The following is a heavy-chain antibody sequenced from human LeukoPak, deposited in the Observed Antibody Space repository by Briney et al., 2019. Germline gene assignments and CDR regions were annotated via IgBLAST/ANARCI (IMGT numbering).Heavy chain of an antibody. CDR1: GFTFSSYG. CDR2: ISYDGSNK. J-gene: IGHJ6*02. V-gene: IGHV3-30*03. Sequence: PGGSLRLSCAASGFTFSSYGMHWVRQAPGKGLEWVAVISYDGSNKYYADSVKGRFTISRDNSKNTLYLQMNSLRAEDTAVYYCARDRYYYDSSGYWGFTGNYYYYGMDVRGQGTTVTVSS. CDR3: ARDRYYYDSSGYWGFTGNYYYYGMDV. D-gene: IGHD3-22*01.